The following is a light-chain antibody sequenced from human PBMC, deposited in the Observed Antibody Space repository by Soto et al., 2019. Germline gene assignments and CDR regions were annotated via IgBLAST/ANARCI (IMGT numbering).Light chain of an antibody. Sequence: EIVLTQSPATLSLSPGERATLSCRASQSVRSYLTWYQQKPGQAPRLLIYDASNRATGIPARFSGSGSGTDFTPTISSLEPEDFAVYYCQHRSSWPLTFGGGTRVEIK. CDR2: DAS. CDR1: QSVRSY. J-gene: IGKJ4*01. CDR3: QHRSSWPLT. V-gene: IGKV3-11*01.